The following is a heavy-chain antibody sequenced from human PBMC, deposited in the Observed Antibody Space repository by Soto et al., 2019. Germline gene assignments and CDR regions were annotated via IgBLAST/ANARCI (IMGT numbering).Heavy chain of an antibody. Sequence: EVQLVESGGDLVQPGGALRLSCAASGFSVSSKYMSWVRQAPGKGLEWVSLIQSGGTTYDAGSVKCRFTISRDYSENTLFLQMNSLRVEDTAVYYCTRDDVHFNGDRYYGVPMDVWGKGTTVTVSA. CDR1: GFSVSSKY. V-gene: IGHV3-66*01. CDR2: IQSGGTT. J-gene: IGHJ6*04. D-gene: IGHD2-8*01. CDR3: TRDDVHFNGDRYYGVPMDV.